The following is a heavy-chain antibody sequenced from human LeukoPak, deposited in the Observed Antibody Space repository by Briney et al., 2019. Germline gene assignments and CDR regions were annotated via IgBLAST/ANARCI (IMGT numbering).Heavy chain of an antibody. CDR2: IKQDGSEK. J-gene: IGHJ4*02. D-gene: IGHD3-3*01. CDR3: ARALSA. CDR1: GFTFSNYW. Sequence: GGSLRLSCAASGFTFSNYWMHWVRQAPGKGLEWVANIKQDGSEKYYVGSEKGRFSISRDNAKNSVYLYMNSLRAEDTAVYYCARALSAWGQGTLVTVSS. V-gene: IGHV3-7*03.